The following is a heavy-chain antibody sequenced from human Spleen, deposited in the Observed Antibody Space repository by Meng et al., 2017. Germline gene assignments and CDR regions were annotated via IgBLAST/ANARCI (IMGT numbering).Heavy chain of an antibody. D-gene: IGHD6-25*01. CDR2: IYYSGST. J-gene: IGHJ4*02. V-gene: IGHV4-31*02. Sequence: QVQLQESGPGLVKPSQTLSLPWTVSGGSISSGGYYWSWIRQHPGKGLEWIGYIYYSGSTYYNPSLKSRVTISVDTSKNQFSLKVTSVTAADTAVYYCARDRSGYANYDYWGQGTLVTVSS. CDR1: GGSISSGGYY. CDR3: ARDRSGYANYDY.